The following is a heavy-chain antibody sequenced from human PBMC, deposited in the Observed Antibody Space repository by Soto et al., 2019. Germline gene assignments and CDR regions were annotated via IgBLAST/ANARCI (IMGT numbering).Heavy chain of an antibody. Sequence: GESRKISCKGSVYSFTSYWISCVRQMPGKCLDFIFIIDPSDSYTNYTPSFQGHVTISADKSITTSYLQCSRLKASDTAMYYCAGKKGLKSDHDYYYCYGPDVAAQGTTVLVSS. CDR2: IDPSDSYT. CDR1: VYSFTSYW. J-gene: IGHJ6*01. D-gene: IGHD3-16*01. V-gene: IGHV5-10-1*01. CDR3: AGKKGLKSDHDYYYCYGPDV.